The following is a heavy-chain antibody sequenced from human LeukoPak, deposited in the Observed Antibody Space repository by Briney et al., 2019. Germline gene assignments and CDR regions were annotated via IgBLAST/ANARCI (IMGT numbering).Heavy chain of an antibody. Sequence: SVTLSLTCAVYGGSFSGYCWSWIRQPPGKGLEWIGEINHSGSTNYNPSLKSRVTISVDTSKNQFSLNLSSVTAADTAVYYCARSYYYDSSGSNWFDPWGQGTLVTVSS. CDR2: INHSGST. CDR1: GGSFSGYC. V-gene: IGHV4-34*01. CDR3: ARSYYYDSSGSNWFDP. D-gene: IGHD3-22*01. J-gene: IGHJ5*02.